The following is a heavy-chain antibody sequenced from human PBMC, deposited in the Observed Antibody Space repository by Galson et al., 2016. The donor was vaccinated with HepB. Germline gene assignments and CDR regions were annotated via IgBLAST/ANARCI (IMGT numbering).Heavy chain of an antibody. D-gene: IGHD6-13*01. Sequence: SLRLSCAASGFSFSRHSMNWVRQAPGKGLEWVAYISSSSSYIYYADSVKGRFTISRDNAKKSLYLQMNNLRAEDTAVYYCASRGSSLYIGWGQGTLVTVSS. V-gene: IGHV3-21*01. CDR1: GFSFSRHS. CDR3: ASRGSSLYIG. CDR2: ISSSSSYI. J-gene: IGHJ4*02.